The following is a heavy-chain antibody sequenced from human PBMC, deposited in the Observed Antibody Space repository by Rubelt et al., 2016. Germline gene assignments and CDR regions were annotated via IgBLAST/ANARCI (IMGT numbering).Heavy chain of an antibody. CDR2: IIPIFGIA. D-gene: IGHD2-15*01. Sequence: GGTFSSYAISWVRQAPGQGLEWMGGIIPIFGIANYAQKFQGRVTITADESTSTAYMELSSLRSEDTSVYYCARDHPEGYCSGGSCYSGYHGMDVWGQGTTVTVS. CDR3: ARDHPEGYCSGGSCYSGYHGMDV. CDR1: GGTFSSYA. J-gene: IGHJ6*02. V-gene: IGHV1-69*01.